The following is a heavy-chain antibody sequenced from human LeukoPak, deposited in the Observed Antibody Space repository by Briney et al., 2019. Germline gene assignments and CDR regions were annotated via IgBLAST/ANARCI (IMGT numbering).Heavy chain of an antibody. Sequence: PGGSLRLSCTVSGFTFSSNSMSWVRQAPGKGLEWVSFIYSDNTHYSDSVKGRFTISRDNAKNSLYLQMNSLRAEDTAVYYCVRDLYRIVVVPHYFDYWGQGTLVTVSS. CDR3: VRDLYRIVVVPHYFDY. V-gene: IGHV3-53*01. J-gene: IGHJ4*02. CDR2: IYSDNT. CDR1: GFTFSSNS. D-gene: IGHD3-22*01.